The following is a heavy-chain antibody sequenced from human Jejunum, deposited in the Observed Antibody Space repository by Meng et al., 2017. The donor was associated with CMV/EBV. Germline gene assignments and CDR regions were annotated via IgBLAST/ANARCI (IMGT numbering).Heavy chain of an antibody. Sequence: SGAYAWGRIRHAPGSGMEWSGYIDYNGNTNYNTSSKSRVTISVDTSKNQFSLKLSSVTAADTAVYYCARVMLALHYYFDYWGQGTLVTVSS. CDR2: IDYNGNT. J-gene: IGHJ4*02. CDR3: ARVMLALHYYFDY. D-gene: IGHD1-7*01. V-gene: IGHV4-61*08. CDR1: SGAYA.